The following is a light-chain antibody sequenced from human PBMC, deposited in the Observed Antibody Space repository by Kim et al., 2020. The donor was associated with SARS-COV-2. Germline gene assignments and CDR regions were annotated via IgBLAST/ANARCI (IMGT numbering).Light chain of an antibody. CDR1: SRYIGSDHL. CDR3: CSDAGSSTPNWV. J-gene: IGLJ3*02. CDR2: EVY. Sequence: SITISCMESSRYIGSDHLVSWYQHQPGKGPKPLIDEVYKRPLGVSNRFSGSRSGNTASLTISGLQAEDEADYYCCSDAGSSTPNWVFGGGTQLTVL. V-gene: IGLV2-23*02.